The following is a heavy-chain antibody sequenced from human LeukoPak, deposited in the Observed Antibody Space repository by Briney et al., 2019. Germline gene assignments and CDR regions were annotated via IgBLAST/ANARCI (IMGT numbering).Heavy chain of an antibody. D-gene: IGHD2-15*01. CDR2: MNGEGTTT. CDR3: AREPSGGWTLNAFDL. V-gene: IGHV3-74*03. J-gene: IGHJ3*01. CDR1: GFTLSHYW. Sequence: GGSLRLSCEASGFTLSHYWMHWVRQVPGKGLFWVARMNGEGTTTTYADPVKGRFTISRDNAKNMVFLQMNSLRDDDTAAYYCAREPSGGWTLNAFDLWGQGTMVTVSS.